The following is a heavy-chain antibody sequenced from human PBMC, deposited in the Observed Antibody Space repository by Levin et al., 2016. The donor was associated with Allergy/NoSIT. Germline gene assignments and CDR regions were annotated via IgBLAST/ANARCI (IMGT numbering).Heavy chain of an antibody. V-gene: IGHV4-59*13. CDR2: IYYSGST. CDR3: ARGGFLWFGEFAFDI. Sequence: SETLSLTCTVSDGSISGYYWSWIRQPPGKGLEWIGYIYYSGSTNYNPSLKSRVTISVDTSKNQFSLKLSSVTAADTAVYYCARGGFLWFGEFAFDIWGQGTMVTVSS. CDR1: DGSISGYY. J-gene: IGHJ3*02. D-gene: IGHD3-10*01.